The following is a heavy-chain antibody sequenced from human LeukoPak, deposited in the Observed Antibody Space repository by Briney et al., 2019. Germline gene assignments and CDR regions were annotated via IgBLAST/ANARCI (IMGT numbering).Heavy chain of an antibody. Sequence: GASVKVSCKASGGTFSSYAISWVRQAPGQGLEWMGRITPILGIANYAQKFQGRVTITADKSTSTAYMELSSLRSEDTAVYYCARYGNGEPPEWGQGTLVTVSS. D-gene: IGHD4-17*01. V-gene: IGHV1-69*04. J-gene: IGHJ4*02. CDR1: GGTFSSYA. CDR2: ITPILGIA. CDR3: ARYGNGEPPE.